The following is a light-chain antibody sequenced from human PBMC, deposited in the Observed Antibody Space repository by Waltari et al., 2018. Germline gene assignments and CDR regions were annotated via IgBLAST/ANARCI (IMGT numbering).Light chain of an antibody. CDR3: SSQSSNDVVL. CDR2: VVS. Sequence: QSALTQPASVSGSPGQSVTIFCAGTSNDVGGYNSVSWYQEHPGQAPRVIIYVVSDRPSGVSDRFSGSKSGNTASLTISGLQAEDEGDYYCSSQSSNDVVLFGGGTKLTVL. J-gene: IGLJ2*01. CDR1: SNDVGGYNS. V-gene: IGLV2-14*01.